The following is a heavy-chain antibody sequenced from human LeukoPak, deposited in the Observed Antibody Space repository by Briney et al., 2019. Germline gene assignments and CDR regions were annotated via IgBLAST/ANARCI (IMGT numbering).Heavy chain of an antibody. CDR3: ARGLYDGGSWFHFDS. Sequence: SETLCLTCTVSGDSISSITYYWAWIRQPPGKGLEWLGNLYYSGTTFYNPSLNSRVTISIETSTNHFSLELSSGTAADMAVYYCARGLYDGGSWFHFDSWGQGTLVTVSS. V-gene: IGHV4-39*02. J-gene: IGHJ4*02. CDR1: GDSISSITYY. CDR2: LYYSGTT. D-gene: IGHD6-13*01.